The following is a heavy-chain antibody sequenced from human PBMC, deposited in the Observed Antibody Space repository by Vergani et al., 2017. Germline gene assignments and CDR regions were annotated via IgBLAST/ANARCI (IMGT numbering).Heavy chain of an antibody. CDR3: ARDHRDYNNYPGTFDI. V-gene: IGHV3-11*01. D-gene: IGHD5-24*01. CDR2: ISNSGNTI. CDR1: GFSFSDQY. Sequence: VQLVESGGGLEQPGRSLRLSCAASGFSFSDQYMTWIRQAPGKGLEWVSYISNSGNTIEYADSVKGRFSISRDNAKSSLFLQMDSLRAEDTAVYYCARDHRDYNNYPGTFDIWGQGSMVTVSS. J-gene: IGHJ3*02.